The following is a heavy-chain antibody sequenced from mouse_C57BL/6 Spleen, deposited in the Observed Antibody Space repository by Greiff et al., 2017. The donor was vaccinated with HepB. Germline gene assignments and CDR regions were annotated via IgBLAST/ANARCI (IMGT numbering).Heavy chain of an antibody. CDR1: GYTFTSYW. Sequence: VQLQQPGAELVKPGASVKLSCKASGYTFTSYWMQWVKQRPGQGLEWIGEIDPSDGYTNYNQKFKGKATLTVDTSSSTAYMQLSSLTSEDSAEYSCARLSYCSNYGGFAYWGQGTLVTVSA. CDR3: ARLSYCSNYGGFAY. CDR2: IDPSDGYT. J-gene: IGHJ3*01. D-gene: IGHD2-5*01. V-gene: IGHV1-50*01.